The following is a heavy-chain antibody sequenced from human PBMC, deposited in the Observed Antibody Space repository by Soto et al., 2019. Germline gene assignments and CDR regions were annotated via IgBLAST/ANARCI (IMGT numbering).Heavy chain of an antibody. CDR3: TRDLNHDCGP. V-gene: IGHV3-7*04. D-gene: IGHD2-21*01. Sequence: EVHLVESGGALVQPGGSLRLSCAASGFTFSDYWMTWVRQTPGKGLEGVANMNPDGSEQYYLDSVKGRFTISRDNAKNPLYSQMNNLRGEDTAVYYCTRDLNHDCGPWGQGTQVIVSS. CDR1: GFTFSDYW. J-gene: IGHJ5*02. CDR2: MNPDGSEQ.